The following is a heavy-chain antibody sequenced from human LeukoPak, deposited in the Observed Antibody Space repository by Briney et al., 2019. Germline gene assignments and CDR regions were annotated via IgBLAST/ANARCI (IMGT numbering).Heavy chain of an antibody. CDR1: GGSISSSNW. Sequence: SGTLSLTCAVSGGSISSSNWWSWIRQPPGKGLEWIGEINHSGSTNYNPSLKSRVTISVDTSKNQFSLKLSSVTAADTAVYYCARGHNYDFWSGYWTPPSAYWYFDLWGRGTLVTVSS. CDR3: ARGHNYDFWSGYWTPPSAYWYFDL. V-gene: IGHV4-4*02. J-gene: IGHJ2*01. D-gene: IGHD3-3*01. CDR2: INHSGST.